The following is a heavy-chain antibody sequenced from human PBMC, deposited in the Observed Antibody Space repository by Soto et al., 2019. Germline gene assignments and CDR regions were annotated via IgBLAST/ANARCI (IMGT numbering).Heavy chain of an antibody. CDR1: GYTFPNSG. CDR3: ASYSSSGAAFDI. V-gene: IGHV1-18*01. J-gene: IGHJ3*02. CDR2: IRANNGST. D-gene: IGHD6-13*01. Sequence: GASVKVSCKASGYTFPNSGFSGVRQAPGQGLEWVGIIRANNGSTHYAQKLQGRVTMTTDTSTSTVYMELSSLRSEDTAVYYCASYSSSGAAFDIWGQGTMVTVSS.